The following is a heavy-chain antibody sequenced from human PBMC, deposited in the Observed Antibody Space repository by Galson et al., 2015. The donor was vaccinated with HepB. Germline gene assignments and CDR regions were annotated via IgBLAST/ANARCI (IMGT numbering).Heavy chain of an antibody. D-gene: IGHD5-24*01. Sequence: SLRLSCAASGFSFSRNWMHWVRQAPGKGLVWVSRIDSDGTSTSYADSVKGRFTISRDNAKNTLYLQMNSLRAEDTAVYYCARVGRDAYTRNDAFDIWGQGTMVTVSS. CDR1: GFSFSRNW. J-gene: IGHJ3*02. V-gene: IGHV3-74*01. CDR3: ARVGRDAYTRNDAFDI. CDR2: IDSDGTST.